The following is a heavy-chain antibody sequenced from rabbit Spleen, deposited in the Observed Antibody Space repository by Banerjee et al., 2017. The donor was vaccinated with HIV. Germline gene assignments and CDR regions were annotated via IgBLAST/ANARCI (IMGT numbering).Heavy chain of an antibody. J-gene: IGHJ6*01. V-gene: IGHV1S40*01. D-gene: IGHD8-1*01. CDR1: GFSFSSSYY. CDR2: IYAGSSGST. CDR3: ARDTGSSFSSYGMDL. Sequence: QSLEESGGDLVKPGASLTLTCTASGFSFSSSYYMCWVRQAPGEGLEWIAWIYAGSSGSTYYASWAKGRFTISKTSSTTVTLQMTSLTVADTATYFCARDTGSSFSSYGMDLWGQGTLVTVS.